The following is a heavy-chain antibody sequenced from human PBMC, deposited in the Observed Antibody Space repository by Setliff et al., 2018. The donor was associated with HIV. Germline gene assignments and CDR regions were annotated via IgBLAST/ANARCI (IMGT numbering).Heavy chain of an antibody. V-gene: IGHV3-7*01. CDR2: IKKDGSEK. Sequence: GGSLRLSCAASGLIFSNYWMSWVRQAPGKGLEWVANIKKDGSEKYYVDFVKGRFTISRDNARSSLYLQVNSLRSDDTAVYYCARDLIWGFDYWGQGTPVTVSS. CDR1: GLIFSNYW. D-gene: IGHD3-16*01. J-gene: IGHJ4*02. CDR3: ARDLIWGFDY.